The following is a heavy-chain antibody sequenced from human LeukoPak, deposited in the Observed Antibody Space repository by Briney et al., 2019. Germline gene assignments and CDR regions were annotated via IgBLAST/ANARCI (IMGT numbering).Heavy chain of an antibody. V-gene: IGHV3-7*01. CDR3: GRDSFETDIDY. Sequence: GGSLRLSCAASGFSFSTYWMSWVRQAPGKGLEWVANIKEDGSETYYVDSLRGRFTLSRDNVKNSLYLQINSLRAEDTAVYYCGRDSFETDIDYWGQGTLVTVSS. D-gene: IGHD1-14*01. CDR2: IKEDGSET. CDR1: GFSFSTYW. J-gene: IGHJ4*02.